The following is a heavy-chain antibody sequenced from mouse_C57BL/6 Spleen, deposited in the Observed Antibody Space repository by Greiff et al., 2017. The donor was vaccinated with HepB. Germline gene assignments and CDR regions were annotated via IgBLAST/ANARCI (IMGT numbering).Heavy chain of an antibody. J-gene: IGHJ4*01. D-gene: IGHD4-1*02. V-gene: IGHV1-82*01. CDR2: IYPGDGDT. CDR3: ARPSTGTGYAMDY. Sequence: VQLQESGPELVKPGASVKISCKASGYAFSSSWMNWVKQRPGKGLEWIGRIYPGDGDTNYNGKFKGKATLTADKSSSTAYMQLSSLTSEDSAVYFCARPSTGTGYAMDYWGQGTSVTVSS. CDR1: GYAFSSSW.